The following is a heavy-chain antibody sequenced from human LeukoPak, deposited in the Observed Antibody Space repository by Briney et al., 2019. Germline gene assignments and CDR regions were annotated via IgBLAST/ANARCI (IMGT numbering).Heavy chain of an antibody. CDR1: GFTFSSYA. V-gene: IGHV3-23*01. D-gene: IGHD2-2*01. CDR3: AKSHGDSTSAYGLDV. J-gene: IGHJ6*02. CDR2: ISGSGGST. Sequence: GGSLRLSCAASGFTFSSYAMSWVRQAPGKGLKWVSAISGSGGSTYYADSVKGRFTISRDNSKNTLYLQMNSLRAEDTAIYYCAKSHGDSTSAYGLDVWGQGTTVTVFS.